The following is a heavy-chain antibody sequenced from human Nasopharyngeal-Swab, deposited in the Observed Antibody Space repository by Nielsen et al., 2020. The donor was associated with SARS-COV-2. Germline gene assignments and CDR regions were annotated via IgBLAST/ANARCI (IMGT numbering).Heavy chain of an antibody. CDR2: FNPSGGST. V-gene: IGHV1-46*01. CDR1: GYTFTSNN. CDR3: AKGSAPPSVGKCGGDCSAPLWFDY. J-gene: IGHJ4*02. D-gene: IGHD2-21*02. Sequence: ASVKVSCRASGYTFTSNNMHWVRQPPGQGLEWMGIFNPSGGSTSYAQKFQGRVTMTRDTSTSTVYMELSSLRSEDTAVYYCAKGSAPPSVGKCGGDCSAPLWFDYWGQGTLVTVSS.